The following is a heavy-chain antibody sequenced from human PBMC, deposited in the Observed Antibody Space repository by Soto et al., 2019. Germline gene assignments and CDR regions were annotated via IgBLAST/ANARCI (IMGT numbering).Heavy chain of an antibody. D-gene: IGHD4-17*01. V-gene: IGHV3-30-3*01. J-gene: IGHJ4*02. Sequence: GGSLRLSCAASGFPFTTFAMHGVRKAPGKGLEWLSIISFGGDFKYYADSVKGRFTISRDNSKNTLYLQMNSLRVDDTAVYYCVRDMGGDVTHFDYCGQGPLVTFSS. CDR1: GFPFTTFA. CDR2: ISFGGDFK. CDR3: VRDMGGDVTHFDY.